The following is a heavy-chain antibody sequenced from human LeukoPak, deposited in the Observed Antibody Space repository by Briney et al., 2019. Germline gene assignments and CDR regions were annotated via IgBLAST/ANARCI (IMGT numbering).Heavy chain of an antibody. J-gene: IGHJ4*02. CDR2: ISSSSSYI. CDR3: ARTRGSGYYYRPHEFDY. D-gene: IGHD3-22*01. V-gene: IGHV3-21*01. Sequence: GGSLRLSCAASGFTFSSYGMSWVRQAPGKGLEWVSSISSSSSYIYYADSVKGRFTISRDNAKNSLYLQMNSLRAEDTAVYYCARTRGSGYYYRPHEFDYWGQGTLVTVSS. CDR1: GFTFSSYG.